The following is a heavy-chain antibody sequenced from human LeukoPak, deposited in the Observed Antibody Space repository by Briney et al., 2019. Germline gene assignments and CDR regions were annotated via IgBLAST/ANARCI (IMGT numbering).Heavy chain of an antibody. D-gene: IGHD3-9*01. J-gene: IGHJ4*02. CDR1: GFTFSSYA. Sequence: GGSLRLSCAASGFTFSSYAMSWVRQAPGKGLEWVANIKQDGSEKYYVDSVKGRFTISRDNAKNSLYLQMNSLRAEDTAVYYCARDGYYDILTGYYAIDYWGQGTLVTVSS. CDR3: ARDGYYDILTGYYAIDY. CDR2: IKQDGSEK. V-gene: IGHV3-7*01.